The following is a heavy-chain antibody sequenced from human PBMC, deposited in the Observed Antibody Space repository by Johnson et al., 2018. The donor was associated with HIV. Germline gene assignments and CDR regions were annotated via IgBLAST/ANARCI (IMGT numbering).Heavy chain of an antibody. D-gene: IGHD6-6*01. V-gene: IGHV3-30*02. CDR3: ARERPAYSSSSSHAFDI. Sequence: VQLVESGGGVVQPGGSLRLSCAASGFTFSNYGMHWARQAPGKRLEWVAFIRYDGNSKYYADSVKGRFSVSRDNSKNTLYPQMNSLRAEDTAVYYCARERPAYSSSSSHAFDIWGQGTMVTVSS. CDR2: IRYDGNSK. CDR1: GFTFSNYG. J-gene: IGHJ3*02.